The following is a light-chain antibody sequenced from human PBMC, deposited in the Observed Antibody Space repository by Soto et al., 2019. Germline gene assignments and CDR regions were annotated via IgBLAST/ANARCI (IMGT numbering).Light chain of an antibody. CDR3: SSYTSTSTPVI. CDR2: EVS. Sequence: QSVLTQPASVSGSPGQSITISCTGTSSDVGGYNHVSWYQQHPGKAPKLMIYEVSNRPSGVSSRFSASKSGNTASLTISGLQAEDEADYYCSSYTSTSTPVIFGGGTKLTVL. V-gene: IGLV2-14*01. J-gene: IGLJ2*01. CDR1: SSDVGGYNH.